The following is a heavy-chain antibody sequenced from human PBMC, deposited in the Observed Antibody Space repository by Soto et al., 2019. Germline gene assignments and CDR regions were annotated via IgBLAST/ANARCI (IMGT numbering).Heavy chain of an antibody. J-gene: IGHJ4*02. V-gene: IGHV1-18*01. CDR1: GYTFTSYG. Sequence: QVQLVQSGPEVKKPGASVKVSCKTSGYTFTSYGIAWVRQAPGQGLEWMGWISTSKGNTNYAQKFQGRVTMTTDTSTSTAYMGLRSLRSDDTAVYYCATRSPAFDFWGQGTLVTVSS. CDR2: ISTSKGNT. CDR3: ATRSPAFDF.